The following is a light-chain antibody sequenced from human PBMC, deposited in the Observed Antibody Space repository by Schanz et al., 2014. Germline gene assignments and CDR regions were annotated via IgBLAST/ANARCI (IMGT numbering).Light chain of an antibody. CDR1: QSISNL. CDR3: QQYSSSSPHT. J-gene: IGKJ2*01. V-gene: IGKV1-5*01. CDR2: DAS. Sequence: DIQMTQSPSTLSASVGDRVTLTCRASQSISNLLAWYQQKPGLAPKLLIFDASKSESGVPSRFSGSGSGTEFTLTISSLQPDDFAAYYCQQYSSSSPHTFGLGTHMEIK.